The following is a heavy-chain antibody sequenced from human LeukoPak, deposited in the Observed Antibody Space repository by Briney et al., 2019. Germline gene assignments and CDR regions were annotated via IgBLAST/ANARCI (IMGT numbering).Heavy chain of an antibody. J-gene: IGHJ5*01. CDR1: GYTLTSYG. CDR3: ARTYCGTTDCSNWFDS. CDR2: ISAYNGNT. Sequence: ASVKVSCKASGYTLTSYGISWVRQAPGQGLEWMGWISAYNGNTRYAQKLQGRVTMTRDTSINTVYLELSRLRSDDTAVYSCARTYCGTTDCSNWFDSWGQGTLVTVSS. V-gene: IGHV1-18*01. D-gene: IGHD2-21*01.